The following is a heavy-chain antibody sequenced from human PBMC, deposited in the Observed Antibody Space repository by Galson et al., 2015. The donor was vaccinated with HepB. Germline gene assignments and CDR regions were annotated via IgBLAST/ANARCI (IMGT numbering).Heavy chain of an antibody. CDR2: INAGHGTT. CDR1: GYTFTDYY. Sequence: SVKVSCKASGYTFTDYYMHWVRQAPGQGLEWMGWINAGHGTTQYSQSFQGRVTITRDTSTSTAYMELSSLRSEDTAIYYCARGPYSGNYYGAFDIWGQGTVVTVSS. CDR3: ARGPYSGNYYGAFDI. J-gene: IGHJ3*02. D-gene: IGHD1-26*01. V-gene: IGHV1-3*01.